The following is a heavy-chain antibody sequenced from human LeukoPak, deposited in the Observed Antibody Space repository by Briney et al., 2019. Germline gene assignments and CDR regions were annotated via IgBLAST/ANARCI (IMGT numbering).Heavy chain of an antibody. CDR1: GGSISSSNW. CDR2: IYHSGST. CDR3: ARVHSGYSSSWYYFDY. D-gene: IGHD6-13*01. V-gene: IGHV4-4*02. J-gene: IGHJ4*02. Sequence: SSQTLSLTCAVSGGSISSSNWWSWVRQPPGKGLEWIGEIYHSGSTNYNPSLKSRVTISVDKSKNQFSLKLSSVTAADTAVYYCARVHSGYSSSWYYFDYWGQGTLVTVSS.